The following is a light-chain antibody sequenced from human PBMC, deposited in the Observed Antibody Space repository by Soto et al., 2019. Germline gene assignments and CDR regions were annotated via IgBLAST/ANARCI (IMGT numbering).Light chain of an antibody. CDR2: GAS. CDR3: QQYMSSVT. J-gene: IGKJ1*01. Sequence: EIVLTQSPGSLYSSPGQRATLSCRASQSVDTTFFAWYQKKPGQAPRLLIYGASKRATGIPDRFSGRGSGTDFTLISSRLDPEDFAVYFCQQYMSSVTFGQGTKVEIK. V-gene: IGKV3-20*01. CDR1: QSVDTTF.